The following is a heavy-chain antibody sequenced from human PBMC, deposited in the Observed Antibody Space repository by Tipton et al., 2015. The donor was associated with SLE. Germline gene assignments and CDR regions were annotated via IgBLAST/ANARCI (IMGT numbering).Heavy chain of an antibody. D-gene: IGHD4-17*01. Sequence: TLSLTCNVSGGSISSSPYYWGWIRHSPGKGLAWIGSVHYGGSTYYNPSLKSRVTFSIDASKNQFSLKLSSVSAADTAVYYCARGGARFDGDYWEWGQGTLGTVSS. CDR2: VHYGGST. J-gene: IGHJ4*02. V-gene: IGHV4-39*07. CDR3: ARGGARFDGDYWE. CDR1: GGSISSSPYY.